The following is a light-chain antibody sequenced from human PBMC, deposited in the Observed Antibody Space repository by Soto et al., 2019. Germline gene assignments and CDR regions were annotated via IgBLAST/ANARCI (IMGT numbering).Light chain of an antibody. V-gene: IGKV3-20*01. J-gene: IGKJ1*01. CDR3: HQYGRAPRT. CDR2: GAS. Sequence: EIVVTQSPATLSVSPGERATLSCRASQSVSSNLAWYQQKPGQAPRLLIYGASTRATGIPARFSGSGSGTDFTLTISRLEPEDFAVYHCHQYGRAPRTFGQGTKVDI. CDR1: QSVSSN.